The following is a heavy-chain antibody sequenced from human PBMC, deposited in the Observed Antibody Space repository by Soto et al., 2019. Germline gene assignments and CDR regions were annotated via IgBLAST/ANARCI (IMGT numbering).Heavy chain of an antibody. D-gene: IGHD3-22*01. CDR3: ARVDYYYDSSAPGGYFDY. J-gene: IGHJ4*02. CDR2: IYYSGST. Sequence: SETLSLTCTVSGGSISSGGYYWSWIRQHPGKGLEWIGYIYYSGSTYYNPSLKSRVTISVDTSKNQFSLKLSSVTAADTAVYYCARVDYYYDSSAPGGYFDYWGQGTLVTVSS. V-gene: IGHV4-31*03. CDR1: GGSISSGGYY.